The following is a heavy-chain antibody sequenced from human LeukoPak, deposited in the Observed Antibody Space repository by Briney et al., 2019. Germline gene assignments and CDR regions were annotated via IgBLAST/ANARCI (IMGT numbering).Heavy chain of an antibody. CDR1: GFTFSRYA. J-gene: IGHJ3*02. CDR3: ARDPPGCAFDI. CDR2: ISNDGSNK. D-gene: IGHD1-14*01. V-gene: IGHV3-30*04. Sequence: PGGSLRLSCAASGFTFSRYAMHWVRQAPGMGLAWVAVISNDGSNKYYSESVKGRFTISRDNAKDSLYLQMNSLRAEDTAVYYCARDPPGCAFDIWGQGTMVTVSS.